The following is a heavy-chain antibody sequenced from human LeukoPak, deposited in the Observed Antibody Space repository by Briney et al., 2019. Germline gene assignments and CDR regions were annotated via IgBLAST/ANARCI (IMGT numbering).Heavy chain of an antibody. D-gene: IGHD5-24*01. J-gene: IGHJ4*02. V-gene: IGHV5-51*01. CDR3: ASRKKGMATAGFDY. Sequence: GESLKIFCKGSGYRFTTYWIGWVRQMPGKGLEWMGIIYPGDSDTRYSPSFQGQVTISAEKSISTAYLQWSSLKASDTALYYCASRKKGMATAGFDYWGQGTLVTVSS. CDR1: GYRFTTYW. CDR2: IYPGDSDT.